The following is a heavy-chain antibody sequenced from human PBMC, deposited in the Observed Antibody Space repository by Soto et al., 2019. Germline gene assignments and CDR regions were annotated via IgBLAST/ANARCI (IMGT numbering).Heavy chain of an antibody. CDR3: ARKRCGGDCYWGDNWFDP. Sequence: QVQLVQSGAEVRKPGSSVKVSCKASGGTFSRHAISWVRQAPGQGLEWMGGIIPIFGTANHAQKFQGRVTIIADESTSTAYMELSSLRSEDTAIYYCARKRCGGDCYWGDNWFDPWGQGTLVTVSS. CDR2: IIPIFGTA. J-gene: IGHJ5*02. V-gene: IGHV1-69*01. D-gene: IGHD2-21*02. CDR1: GGTFSRHA.